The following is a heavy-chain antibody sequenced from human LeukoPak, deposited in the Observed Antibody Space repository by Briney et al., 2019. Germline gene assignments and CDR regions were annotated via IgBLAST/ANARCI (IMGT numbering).Heavy chain of an antibody. Sequence: ASVKVSCKVSGYTLTELSMHWVRQAPGKGLEWMGGFDPEDGETIYAQKFQGRVTMTEDTSTDTAYMELSSLRSEDTAVYYCVTDTPDYYGMDVWGQGTTVTVSS. CDR1: GYTLTELS. CDR2: FDPEDGET. CDR3: VTDTPDYYGMDV. J-gene: IGHJ6*02. V-gene: IGHV1-24*01.